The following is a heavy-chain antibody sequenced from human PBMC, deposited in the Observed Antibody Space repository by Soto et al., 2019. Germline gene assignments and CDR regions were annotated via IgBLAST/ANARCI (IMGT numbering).Heavy chain of an antibody. CDR3: ARDGWGSNWYFDL. J-gene: IGHJ2*01. Sequence: PXVSLLLSCGAPGVTFKDYGMHGVRQAPGKGLEWVAVISYDGKQTYYADSVKGRFTISKDKSKRTLFLQMNSLRVDDTAVYYCARDGWGSNWYFDLWGRGTLVTVSS. V-gene: IGHV3-30*03. D-gene: IGHD3-16*01. CDR1: GVTFKDYG. CDR2: ISYDGKQT.